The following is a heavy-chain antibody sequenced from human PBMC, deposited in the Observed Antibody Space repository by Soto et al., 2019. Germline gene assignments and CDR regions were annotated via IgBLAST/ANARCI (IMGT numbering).Heavy chain of an antibody. CDR3: AKLVSGVVVPAAMNDDAFDI. CDR1: GFTFSSYA. V-gene: IGHV3-23*01. Sequence: GGSLRLSCAASGFTFSSYAMSWVRQAPGKGLEWVSAISGSGGSTYYADSVKGRFTISRDNSKNTLYLQMNSLRAEDTAVYYCAKLVSGVVVPAAMNDDAFDIWGQGTMVTVSS. D-gene: IGHD2-2*01. J-gene: IGHJ3*02. CDR2: ISGSGGST.